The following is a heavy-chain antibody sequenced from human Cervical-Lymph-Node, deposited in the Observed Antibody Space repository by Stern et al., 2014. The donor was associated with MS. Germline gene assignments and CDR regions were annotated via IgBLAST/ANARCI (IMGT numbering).Heavy chain of an antibody. Sequence: QVQLVESGGGVVQPGRSLTLSCAASGFTFSNYAMHWVRQAPGKGLEWVAVISYDGGKEYYADSVKGRFTLSRDNSKNTLNLQMKSLKAEDTAVYYCARKRFLEWLGAADVFDVWGQGTVVTVSS. CDR3: ARKRFLEWLGAADVFDV. J-gene: IGHJ3*01. V-gene: IGHV3-30*04. CDR2: ISYDGGKE. D-gene: IGHD3-3*01. CDR1: GFTFSNYA.